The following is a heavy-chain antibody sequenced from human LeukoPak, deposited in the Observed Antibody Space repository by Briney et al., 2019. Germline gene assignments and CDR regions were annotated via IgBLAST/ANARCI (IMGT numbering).Heavy chain of an antibody. Sequence: GGSLRLSCAASGFTFEDYAMHWVRQAPGKGLEWVSGITWNSGDIGYADSVKGRFTISRDNAKNSLYLQMNSLRAEDTALYYCARVAGGAFFGDLDYWGQGTLVTVSS. D-gene: IGHD3-10*01. CDR2: ITWNSGDI. V-gene: IGHV3-9*01. J-gene: IGHJ4*02. CDR3: ARVAGGAFFGDLDY. CDR1: GFTFEDYA.